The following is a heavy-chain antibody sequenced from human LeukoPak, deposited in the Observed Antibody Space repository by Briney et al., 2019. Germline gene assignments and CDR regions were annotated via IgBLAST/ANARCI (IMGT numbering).Heavy chain of an antibody. CDR1: GFTFSSYA. CDR3: ATPRLRWTPTPFDY. J-gene: IGHJ4*02. D-gene: IGHD4-23*01. Sequence: PGGSLRLSCAASGFTFSSYAMSWVRKAPGKGLEWVSAISGSGGSTYYADSVKGRFTISRDNSKNTLYLQMNSLRAEDTAVYYCATPRLRWTPTPFDYWGQGTLVTVSS. CDR2: ISGSGGST. V-gene: IGHV3-23*01.